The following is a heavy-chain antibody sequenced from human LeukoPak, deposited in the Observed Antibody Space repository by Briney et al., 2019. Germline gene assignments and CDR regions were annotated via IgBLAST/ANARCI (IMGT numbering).Heavy chain of an antibody. J-gene: IGHJ4*02. CDR3: AITGRGAGTVDY. V-gene: IGHV3-66*01. CDR1: GFTVSSNY. CDR2: IYSGGST. Sequence: GGSLRLPCAASGFTVSSNYMSWVRQAPGKGLEWVSVIYSGGSTYYADSVKGRFTISRDNSKNTLYLQMNSLRAEDTAVYYCAITGRGAGTVDYWGQGTLVTVSS. D-gene: IGHD6-19*01.